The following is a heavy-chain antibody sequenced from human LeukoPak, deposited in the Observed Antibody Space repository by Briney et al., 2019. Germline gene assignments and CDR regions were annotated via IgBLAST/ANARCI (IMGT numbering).Heavy chain of an antibody. Sequence: SETLSLTCAVYGGSFSGYYWSWIRQPPGKGLEWIGEINHSGSTNYNPSLKSRVTISVDTSKNQFSLKLSSVTAADTAVYYCARHADHYYYDSSGYYSWIGLHDYWGQGTLVTVSS. V-gene: IGHV4-34*01. D-gene: IGHD3-22*01. CDR1: GGSFSGYY. CDR2: INHSGST. J-gene: IGHJ4*02. CDR3: ARHADHYYYDSSGYYSWIGLHDY.